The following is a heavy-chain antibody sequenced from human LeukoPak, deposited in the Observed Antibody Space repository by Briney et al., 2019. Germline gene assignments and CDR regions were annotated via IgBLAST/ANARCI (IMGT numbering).Heavy chain of an antibody. CDR3: AHSWRLLWFGERGGYNWFDP. CDR1: GFSLSTSGVG. D-gene: IGHD3-10*01. Sequence: SGPTLVKPTQTLTLTCTFSGFSLSTSGVGVGWIRQPPGKALEWLALIYWNDDKRYSPSLKSRLTITKDTSKNQVVLTMTNMDPVDTATYYCAHSWRLLWFGERGGYNWFDPWGQGILVTVSS. J-gene: IGHJ5*02. V-gene: IGHV2-5*01. CDR2: IYWNDDK.